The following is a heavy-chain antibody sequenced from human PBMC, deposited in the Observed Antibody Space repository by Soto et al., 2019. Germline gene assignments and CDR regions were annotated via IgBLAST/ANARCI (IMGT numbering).Heavy chain of an antibody. CDR2: ISAYNGNT. Sequence: QVQLVQSGAEVKKPGASVKVSCKASGYTFTSYGISWVRQAPGKGLEWMGWISAYNGNTNYAQKLQGRVTMTTDTSTRTDYMELRSLSSDDTAVNYCARDLSYYGMDVWGQGTTVTVSS. CDR3: ARDLSYYGMDV. V-gene: IGHV1-18*01. CDR1: GYTFTSYG. J-gene: IGHJ6*02.